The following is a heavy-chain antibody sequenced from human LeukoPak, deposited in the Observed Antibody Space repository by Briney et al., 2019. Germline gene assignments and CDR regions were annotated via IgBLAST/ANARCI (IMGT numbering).Heavy chain of an antibody. CDR2: IIPIFGTA. J-gene: IGHJ4*02. D-gene: IGHD3-22*01. CDR1: GDTFTGYY. Sequence: ASVKVSCKASGDTFTGYYFHWVRQAPGQGLEWMGGIIPIFGTANYAQKFQGRVTITADESTSTAYMELSSLRSEDTAVYYCARASYYDSSGYPPFDYWGQGTLVTVSS. CDR3: ARASYYDSSGYPPFDY. V-gene: IGHV1-69*13.